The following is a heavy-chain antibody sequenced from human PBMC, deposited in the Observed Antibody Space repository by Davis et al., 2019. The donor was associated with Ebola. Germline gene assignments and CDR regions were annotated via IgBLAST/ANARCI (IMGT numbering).Heavy chain of an antibody. CDR2: IYYSGST. D-gene: IGHD3-10*01. Sequence: MPSETLSLTCTVSGGSISSSSYYWGWIRQPPGKGLEWIGSIYYSGSTYYNPSLKSRVTISVDTSKNQFSLKLSSVTAADTAVYYCARSGLLWFGELFFPSNWFDPWGQGTLVTVSS. CDR1: GGSISSSSYY. CDR3: ARSGLLWFGELFFPSNWFDP. J-gene: IGHJ5*02. V-gene: IGHV4-39*01.